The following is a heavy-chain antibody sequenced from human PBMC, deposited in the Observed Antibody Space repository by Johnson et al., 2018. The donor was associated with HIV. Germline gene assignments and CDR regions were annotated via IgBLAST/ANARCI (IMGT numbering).Heavy chain of an antibody. CDR1: GFTFSSYA. CDR3: ARVRGGTGHGAFDI. CDR2: ISYDGSNK. V-gene: IGHV3-30*04. J-gene: IGHJ3*02. Sequence: EKLVESGGGVVQPGRSLRLSCAASGFTFSSYAMHWVRQAPGKGLEWVAVISYDGSNKYYADSVKGRFTISRDNSKNTLYLQMNSLRTEDTAVYYCARVRGGTGHGAFDIWGQGTMVTVSS.